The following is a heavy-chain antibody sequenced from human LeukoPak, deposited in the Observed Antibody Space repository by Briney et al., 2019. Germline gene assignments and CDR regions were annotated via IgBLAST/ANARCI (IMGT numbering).Heavy chain of an antibody. CDR3: ARDRPRPAHYYYDSSGYPDWFDP. CDR2: ISAYKGNT. CDR1: GYTFTSYG. Sequence: ASVTVSCKASGYTFTSYGISWVRPAAGQGLEWMGWISAYKGNTNYAQKLQGRVSMTTDTSTSTAYMELRSLRSDDTAVYYCARDRPRPAHYYYDSSGYPDWFDPWGQGTLVTVSS. J-gene: IGHJ5*02. V-gene: IGHV1-18*01. D-gene: IGHD3-22*01.